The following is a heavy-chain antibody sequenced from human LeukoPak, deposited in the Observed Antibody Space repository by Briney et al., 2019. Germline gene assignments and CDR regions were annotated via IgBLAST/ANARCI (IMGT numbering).Heavy chain of an antibody. D-gene: IGHD1-26*01. Sequence: ASVKVSCKASGYTFTSYGISWVRQAPGQGLEWMGWISAYNGNTNYAQKFQGRVTITTDESTSTAYMELSSLRSEDTAVYYCARVEVGAQTVTAHDAFDIWGQGTMVTVSS. CDR3: ARVEVGAQTVTAHDAFDI. J-gene: IGHJ3*02. V-gene: IGHV1-18*01. CDR1: GYTFTSYG. CDR2: ISAYNGNT.